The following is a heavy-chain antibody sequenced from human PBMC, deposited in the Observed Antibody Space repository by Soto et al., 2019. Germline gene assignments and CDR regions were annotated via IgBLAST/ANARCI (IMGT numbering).Heavy chain of an antibody. CDR1: GYTFTSYY. CDR3: ASQLAYCGGDCYSGYYYYYMDV. D-gene: IGHD2-21*01. CDR2: INPSGGST. V-gene: IGHV1-46*03. J-gene: IGHJ6*03. Sequence: GASVKVSCKASGYTFTSYYMHWVRQAPGQGLEWVGIINPSGGSTSYAQKFQGRVTMTRDTSTSTVYMELSSLRSEDTAVYYCASQLAYCGGDCYSGYYYYYMDVWGKGTTVTVSS.